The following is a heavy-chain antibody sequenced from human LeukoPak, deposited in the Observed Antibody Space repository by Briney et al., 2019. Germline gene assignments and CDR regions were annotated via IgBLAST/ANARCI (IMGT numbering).Heavy chain of an antibody. CDR1: GFNFNIYW. CDR3: AKDYHITMIVVVINYAFDI. V-gene: IGHV3-7*03. J-gene: IGHJ3*02. D-gene: IGHD3-22*01. CDR2: IKQDGSEK. Sequence: PGGSLRLSCAASGFNFNIYWMNWVRQAPGKRLEWVANIKQDGSEKYYVDSVKGRFTISRDNSKNSLYLQMNSLRTEDTALYYCAKDYHITMIVVVINYAFDIWGQGTMVTVSS.